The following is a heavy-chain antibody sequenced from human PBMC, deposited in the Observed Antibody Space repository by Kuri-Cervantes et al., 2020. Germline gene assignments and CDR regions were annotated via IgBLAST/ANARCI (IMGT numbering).Heavy chain of an antibody. Sequence: GESLKISCAASGFTVSSNYMSWVRQAPGKGLEWVSAISGSGGSTYYADSVKGRFTISRDNSKNTLYLQMNSLRAEDTAVYYCARDSQQLVRAFDIWGQGTMVTVSS. CDR3: ARDSQQLVRAFDI. CDR1: GFTVSSNY. CDR2: ISGSGGST. V-gene: IGHV3-53*01. D-gene: IGHD6-13*01. J-gene: IGHJ3*02.